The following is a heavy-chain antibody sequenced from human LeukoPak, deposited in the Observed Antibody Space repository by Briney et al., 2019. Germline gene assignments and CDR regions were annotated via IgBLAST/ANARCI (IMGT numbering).Heavy chain of an antibody. D-gene: IGHD3-10*02. J-gene: IGHJ6*04. Sequence: GGSLRLSCAGSEFTFSSYSMHWVRQAPGKGLEWVSSISGSSSDIYYADSVKGRFTISRDNAKNSLYLQMNSLRAEDTAVYYCAELGITMIGGVWGKGTTVTISS. V-gene: IGHV3-21*01. CDR2: ISGSSSDI. CDR1: EFTFSSYS. CDR3: AELGITMIGGV.